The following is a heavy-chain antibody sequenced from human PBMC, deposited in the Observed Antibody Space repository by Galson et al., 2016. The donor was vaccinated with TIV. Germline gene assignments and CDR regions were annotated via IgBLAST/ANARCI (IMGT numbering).Heavy chain of an antibody. CDR2: ISLNGGTT. CDR3: TTVDKSGDYSWDALYV. Sequence: SLRLSCAASGFTFSGYVMNWVRQAPGKGLEWVSSISLNGGTTYYVDSVEGRFTISRDNSKYTLYLQMNSLRPEDTAIYYCTTVDKSGDYSWDALYVLCQGAMVTVAA. V-gene: IGHV3-23*01. CDR1: GFTFSGYV. D-gene: IGHD1-26*01. J-gene: IGHJ3*01.